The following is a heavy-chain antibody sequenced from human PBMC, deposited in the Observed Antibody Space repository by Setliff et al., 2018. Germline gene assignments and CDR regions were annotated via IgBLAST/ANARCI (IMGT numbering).Heavy chain of an antibody. CDR2: ISGDGSTT. CDR1: GFTFSNYA. CDR3: VNTLIRGACDY. Sequence: GSLKISCAASGFTFSNYAMSWVRQSPEKGLVWVSRISGDGSTTTYADSVKGRFTISRDNAKNTLFLQMNSLRADDTAVYYCVNTLIRGACDYWGQGTLVTVSS. V-gene: IGHV3-74*01. J-gene: IGHJ4*02. D-gene: IGHD3-10*01.